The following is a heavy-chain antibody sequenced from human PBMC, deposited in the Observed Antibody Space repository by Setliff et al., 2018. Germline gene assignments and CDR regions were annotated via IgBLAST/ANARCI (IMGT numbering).Heavy chain of an antibody. J-gene: IGHJ4*02. CDR1: GGSVSSRNYY. CDR3: ARRATYYNFWSGYYDY. V-gene: IGHV4-61*02. D-gene: IGHD3-3*01. Sequence: PSETLSLTCTVSGGSVSSRNYYWTWIRQPAGKGLEWIGRIYTSGSTDYDPSLKSRVTISVDTSKNQFSLKLSSVTAADPAVYYCARRATYYNFWSGYYDYWGQGTLVTVSS. CDR2: IYTSGST.